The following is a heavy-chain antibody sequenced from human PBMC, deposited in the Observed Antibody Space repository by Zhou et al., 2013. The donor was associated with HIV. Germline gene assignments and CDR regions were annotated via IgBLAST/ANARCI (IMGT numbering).Heavy chain of an antibody. J-gene: IGHJ4*02. CDR3: AKGEITSIAAAGN. Sequence: EVQLLESGGGLVQPGGSLRLSCAASGFTFSIYAMSWVRQAPGKGLEWVLAISGSGGSTYYADSVKGRFTISRDNSKNTLYLQMNSLRAEDTAVYYCAKGEITSIAAAGNWGQGTLVTVSP. CDR1: GFTFSIYA. CDR2: ISGSGGST. V-gene: IGHV3-23*01. D-gene: IGHD6-13*01.